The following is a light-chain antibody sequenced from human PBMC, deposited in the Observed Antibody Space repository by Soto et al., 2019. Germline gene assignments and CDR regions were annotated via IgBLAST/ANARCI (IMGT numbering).Light chain of an antibody. J-gene: IGKJ1*01. CDR3: QQYGSSWT. CDR2: RAF. CDR1: QSVRSDY. V-gene: IGKV3-20*01. Sequence: EIVLTQSPGTLSLSTGERATLSCRASQSVRSDYLAWYQQKPGQAPRLLIYRAFIRATGIPDRFSGSGSGTDFTLIISRLEPEDFALYYCQQYGSSWTFGQGTEVEIK.